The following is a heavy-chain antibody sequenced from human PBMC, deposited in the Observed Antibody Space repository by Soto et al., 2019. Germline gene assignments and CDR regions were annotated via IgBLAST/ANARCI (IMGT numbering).Heavy chain of an antibody. D-gene: IGHD6-13*01. J-gene: IGHJ4*02. V-gene: IGHV1-18*01. Sequence: QVQLVQSGAEVKKPGASVKVSCKASGYIFTSYGISWVRQAPGHGLEWMGWISAYNGNTNYAQKLQGRVTMTTDTSTSTAYLELRSLRSDDTAVYYCATDLAAAGPFDYWCQGTLVTVSS. CDR1: GYIFTSYG. CDR2: ISAYNGNT. CDR3: ATDLAAAGPFDY.